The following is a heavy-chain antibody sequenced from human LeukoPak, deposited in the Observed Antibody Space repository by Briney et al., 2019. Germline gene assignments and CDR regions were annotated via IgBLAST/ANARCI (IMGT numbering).Heavy chain of an antibody. CDR3: ARDSDYYDSSGPPDY. CDR2: IYYSGST. Sequence: SETLSRTCTVSGGSISSYYWSWIRQPPRKGLEWIGYIYYSGSTNYNPSLKSRVTISVDTSKNQFSLKLSSVTAADTAVYYCARDSDYYDSSGPPDYWGQGTLVTVSS. J-gene: IGHJ4*02. V-gene: IGHV4-59*01. D-gene: IGHD3-22*01. CDR1: GGSISSYY.